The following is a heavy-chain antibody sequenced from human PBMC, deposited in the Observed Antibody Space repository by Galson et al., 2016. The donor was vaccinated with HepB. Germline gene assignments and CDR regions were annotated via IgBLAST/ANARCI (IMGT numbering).Heavy chain of an antibody. CDR2: SFYSGST. CDR1: GAVITDYY. V-gene: IGHV4-59*01. Sequence: ETLSLTCSVSGAVITDYYWSWIRQSPGKGLEWIGYSFYSGSTSYNPSLKSRVTISVDTSKSQFSLRLTSVTAADTAVYYCARSRDYYVWGSLSYFDPWGQGMLVTVSS. CDR3: ARSRDYYVWGSLSYFDP. D-gene: IGHD3-16*01. J-gene: IGHJ5*02.